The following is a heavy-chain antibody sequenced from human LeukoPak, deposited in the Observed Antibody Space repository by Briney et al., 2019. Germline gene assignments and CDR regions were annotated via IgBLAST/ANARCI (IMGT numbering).Heavy chain of an antibody. J-gene: IGHJ4*02. Sequence: GGSLRLSCAASGFTFDDYGMSWVRQAPGKGLEWVSGINWNGGSTGYADSVKGRFTISRDNAKNSLYLQMNSPRAEDTALYYCARDGYGGNDAPFDYWGQGTLVTVSS. CDR1: GFTFDDYG. D-gene: IGHD4-23*01. V-gene: IGHV3-20*04. CDR3: ARDGYGGNDAPFDY. CDR2: INWNGGST.